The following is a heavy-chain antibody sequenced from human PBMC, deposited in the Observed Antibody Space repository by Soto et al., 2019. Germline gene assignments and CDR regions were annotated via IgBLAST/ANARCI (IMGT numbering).Heavy chain of an antibody. V-gene: IGHV1-69*02. J-gene: IGHJ3*02. CDR2: IIPILGIA. CDR3: ARFVLRFAFDI. CDR1: GGTFSSYT. D-gene: IGHD3-3*01. Sequence: SVKVSCKASGGTFSSYTISWVRQAPGQGLEWRGRIIPILGIANYAQKFQGRVTITADKSTSTAYMELSSLRSEDTAVYYCARFVLRFAFDIWGQGTMVTVSS.